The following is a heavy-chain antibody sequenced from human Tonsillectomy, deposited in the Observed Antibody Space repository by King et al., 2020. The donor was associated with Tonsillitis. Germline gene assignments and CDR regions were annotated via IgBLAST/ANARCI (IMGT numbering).Heavy chain of an antibody. CDR2: ISHDGSDK. J-gene: IGHJ6*02. V-gene: IGHV3-30*04. Sequence: VQLVESGGGVVQPGRSLRVSCAASGFTFSTFTMHWVRQAPGKGLEWVALISHDGSDKYYADSVKGRFTTSRDNSKNTLSLQMNSLRAEDTAVYYCVQGVGLEWLLWYDVMGVWGQGTTVTVSS. CDR1: GFTFSTFT. D-gene: IGHD3-3*01. CDR3: VQGVGLEWLLWYDVMGV.